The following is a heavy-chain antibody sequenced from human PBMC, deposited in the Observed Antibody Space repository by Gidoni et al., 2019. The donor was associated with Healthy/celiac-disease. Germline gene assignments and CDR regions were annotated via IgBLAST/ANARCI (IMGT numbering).Heavy chain of an antibody. CDR3: ARGGGDYPLDY. CDR2: INHSGST. Sequence: QVQLQQWGAGLLKPSETLSLTCAVYGGSFSGYYWSWIRQPPGKVLEWIGEINHSGSTNYNPSLKSRVTISVDTSKNQFSLKLSSVTAADTAVYYCARGGGDYPLDYWGQGTLVTVSS. V-gene: IGHV4-34*01. CDR1: GGSFSGYY. D-gene: IGHD2-21*02. J-gene: IGHJ4*02.